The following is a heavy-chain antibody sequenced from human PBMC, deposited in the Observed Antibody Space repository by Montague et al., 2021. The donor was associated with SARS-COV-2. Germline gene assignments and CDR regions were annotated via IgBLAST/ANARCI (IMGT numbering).Heavy chain of an antibody. Sequence: SLRLSCAVSGFTFDDYGMHWVRQAPGKGLEWVSGISRSSDRIAYADSVKGQFTISRDNAKNSLYLQMNSLRAEDTAFYYCSRDGGRICDYVDVWGQGTLVTVSS. J-gene: IGHJ4*02. D-gene: IGHD2-15*01. CDR3: SRDGGRICDYVDV. CDR1: GFTFDDYG. CDR2: ISRSSDRI. V-gene: IGHV3-9*01.